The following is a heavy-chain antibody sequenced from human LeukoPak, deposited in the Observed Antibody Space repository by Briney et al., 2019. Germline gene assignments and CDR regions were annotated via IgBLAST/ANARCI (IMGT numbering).Heavy chain of an antibody. Sequence: SGPTLVKSTQTLTLTCTFSGFSLSTRELGVGWIRQPPGKALEWLALIYWDDDKWYSPSLKNRLTITKDTSKNQVVLTMTNMDPVDTATYYCAHFEYSRRGFWFDPWGQGTLVTVSS. V-gene: IGHV2-5*02. CDR3: AHFEYSRRGFWFDP. CDR1: GFSLSTRELG. J-gene: IGHJ5*02. D-gene: IGHD6-6*01. CDR2: IYWDDDK.